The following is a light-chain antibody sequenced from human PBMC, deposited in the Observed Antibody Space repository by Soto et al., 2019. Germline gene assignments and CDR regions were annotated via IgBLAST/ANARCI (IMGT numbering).Light chain of an antibody. CDR2: GAS. V-gene: IGKV3-15*01. CDR3: QQYNNWPWT. J-gene: IGKJ1*01. Sequence: EIVMTQPPDTLSVSPGERGTLSCWASQSVTSNLAWYQKKPGQAPRLLIYGASSRATGVPARFSGSGSGTEFTLTISSLQSEDFAVYCCQQYNNWPWTFGQGTKV. CDR1: QSVTSN.